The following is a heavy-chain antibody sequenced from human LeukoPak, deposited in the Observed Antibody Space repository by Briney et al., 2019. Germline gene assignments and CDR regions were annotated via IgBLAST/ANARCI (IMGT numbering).Heavy chain of an antibody. D-gene: IGHD3-22*01. CDR3: ARVTTGTYYDC. V-gene: IGHV1-2*02. CDR1: GYTFTDYY. CDR2: VNPKSGGT. J-gene: IGHJ4*02. Sequence: ASVKVSCKASGYTFTDYYMHWVRQAPGQGLEWMGWVNPKSGGTNYAQKFQGRVTMTRDTSISTAYMELSRLTSDDTAVYYCARVTTGTYYDCWGQGTLVTVSS.